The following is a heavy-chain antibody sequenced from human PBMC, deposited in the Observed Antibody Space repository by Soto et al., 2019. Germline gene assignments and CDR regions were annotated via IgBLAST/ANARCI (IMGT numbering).Heavy chain of an antibody. V-gene: IGHV4-59*01. CDR1: GGSISSYY. CDR2: IYYSGST. J-gene: IGHJ4*02. Sequence: SETLSLTCTVSGGSISSYYWSGIRQPPGKGLEWIGYIYYSGSTNYTPSLKSRVTISVDTSKNQFSLKLSSVTAADAAVYYCARARDGDGYTSDWGQGTLVTVSS. D-gene: IGHD5-12*01. CDR3: ARARDGDGYTSD.